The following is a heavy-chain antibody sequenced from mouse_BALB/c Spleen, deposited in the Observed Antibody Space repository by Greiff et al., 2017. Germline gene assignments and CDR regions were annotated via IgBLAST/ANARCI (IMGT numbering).Heavy chain of an antibody. D-gene: IGHD2-3*01. J-gene: IGHJ2*01. CDR1: GYTFTSYW. Sequence: QVQLQQPGAELVRPGASVKLSCKASGYTFTSYWMNWVKQRPGQGLEWIGYINPSSGYTNYNQKFKDKATLTADKSSSTAYMQLSSLTSEDSAVYYCARRWLLLDYWGQGTTLTVSS. CDR2: INPSSGYT. CDR3: ARRWLLLDY. V-gene: IGHV1S26*01.